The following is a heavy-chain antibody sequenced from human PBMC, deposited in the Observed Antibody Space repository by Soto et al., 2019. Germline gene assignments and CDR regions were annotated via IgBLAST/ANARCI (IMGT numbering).Heavy chain of an antibody. V-gene: IGHV4-31*03. CDR3: ARDRKDYPDI. Sequence: SETRSLTCTVSGASIRSGGYYWSWIRQRPGQGLEWIAYIFYTGSAYYNPSLESRLSISIDRSKNQFSLKLSSVSAADTAVYYCARDRKDYPDIWGEGTRVTVSS. CDR1: GASIRSGGYY. D-gene: IGHD4-17*01. CDR2: IFYTGSA. J-gene: IGHJ1*01.